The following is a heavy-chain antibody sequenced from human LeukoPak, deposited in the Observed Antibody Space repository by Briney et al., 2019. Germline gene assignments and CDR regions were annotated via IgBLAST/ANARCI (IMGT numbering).Heavy chain of an antibody. D-gene: IGHD2-21*01. CDR3: AKKGYCGGDCYSDYYYHYMDV. CDR2: ISGSGGST. CDR1: GFTFSSYA. V-gene: IGHV3-23*01. J-gene: IGHJ6*03. Sequence: GGSLGLSCAASGFTFSSYAMSWVRQAPGKGLEWVSTISGSGGSTYYADSVKGRFTISRDNSKNTLYLQMNSLRAEDTAVYYCAKKGYCGGDCYSDYYYHYMDVWGKGTTVTVSS.